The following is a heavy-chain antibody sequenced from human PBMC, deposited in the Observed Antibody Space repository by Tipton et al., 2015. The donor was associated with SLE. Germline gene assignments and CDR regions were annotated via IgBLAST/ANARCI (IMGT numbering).Heavy chain of an antibody. Sequence: GSLRLSCAASGFTFSSYSMNWVRQAPGKGLEWVSFISSSSSYIYYADSVKGRFTISRDNAKNSLYLQMNSLRAEDTAVYYCARDVPSGYSYGYGATETTYYYYGMDVRGQGTTVTVSS. CDR3: ARDVPSGYSYGYGATETTYYYYGMDV. J-gene: IGHJ6*02. D-gene: IGHD5-18*01. V-gene: IGHV3-21*01. CDR1: GFTFSSYS. CDR2: ISSSSSYI.